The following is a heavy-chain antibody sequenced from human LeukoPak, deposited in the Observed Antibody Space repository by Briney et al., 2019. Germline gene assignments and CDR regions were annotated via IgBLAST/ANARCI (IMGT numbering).Heavy chain of an antibody. CDR3: ARHRECSRTNCYFDY. CDR2: IYYSGST. CDR1: GGSISGYY. Sequence: PSETLSLTCTVSGGSISGYYWSWIRQPPGEGLEWIGYIYYSGSTNYNPSLKSRVTISVDTSKNQFSLRLSSVTAADTAVYYCARHRECSRTNCYFDYWGQGTLVTVSS. J-gene: IGHJ4*02. D-gene: IGHD2-2*01. V-gene: IGHV4-59*08.